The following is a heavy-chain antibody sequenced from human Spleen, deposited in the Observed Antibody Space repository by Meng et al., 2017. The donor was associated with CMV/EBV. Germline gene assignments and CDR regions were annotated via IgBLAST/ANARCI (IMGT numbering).Heavy chain of an antibody. CDR1: FTFRTYG. J-gene: IGHJ2*01. Sequence: FTFRTYGMPWVRQAPGKGLEWVAVIWYDGSNKYYADSVKGRFTISRDNSKNTLYLQMNSLRAEDTAVYYCAKDLDIVVVPAAGPFDLWGRGTLVTVSS. CDR2: IWYDGSNK. V-gene: IGHV3-33*06. D-gene: IGHD2-2*01. CDR3: AKDLDIVVVPAAGPFDL.